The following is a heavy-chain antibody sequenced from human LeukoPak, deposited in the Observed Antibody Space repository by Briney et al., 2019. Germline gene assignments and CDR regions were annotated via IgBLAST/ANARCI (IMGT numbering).Heavy chain of an antibody. CDR2: IYSGGST. CDR3: ASTRAAAGTIEDY. Sequence: RGSLRLSCAASGSTVSSNYMSWVRQAPGKGLEWVSVIYSGGSTYYAGSVKGRFTISRDNSKNTLYLQMNSLRAEDTAVYYCASTRAAAGTIEDYWGQGTLVTVSS. CDR1: GSTVSSNY. J-gene: IGHJ4*02. V-gene: IGHV3-66*01. D-gene: IGHD6-13*01.